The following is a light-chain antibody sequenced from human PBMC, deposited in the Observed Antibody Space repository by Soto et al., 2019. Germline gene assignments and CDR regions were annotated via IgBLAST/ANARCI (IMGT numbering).Light chain of an antibody. CDR2: GAS. V-gene: IGKV3-20*01. CDR1: QSVSSR. CDR3: QQYGGSTIT. J-gene: IGKJ5*01. Sequence: EIVLTQSPGTLSLSPGERATLSCRASQSVSSRLAWYQHQLGQAPRLXISGASSRETGIPDRFSGSGSGTEFTLTISRLEPEDFALYYCQQYGGSTITFGQGTRLEIK.